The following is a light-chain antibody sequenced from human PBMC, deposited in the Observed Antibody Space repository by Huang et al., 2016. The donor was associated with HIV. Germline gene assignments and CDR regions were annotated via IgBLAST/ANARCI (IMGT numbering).Light chain of an antibody. V-gene: IGKV3-15*01. CDR3: QQYNSWPPLFT. Sequence: EVLLTQSPATLSVSPGERATLSCRASQSVSTNLDWYQQKPGQAPRLLIYGASTRATGFPAMFSGSGSGTEFTLTISSLQSEDSAVYYCQQYNSWPPLFTFGPGTKVDIK. CDR1: QSVSTN. J-gene: IGKJ3*01. CDR2: GAS.